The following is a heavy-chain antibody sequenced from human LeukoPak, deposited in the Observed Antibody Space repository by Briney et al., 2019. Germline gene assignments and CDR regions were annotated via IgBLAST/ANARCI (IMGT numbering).Heavy chain of an antibody. V-gene: IGHV4-34*01. D-gene: IGHD3-10*01. Sequence: SETLSLTCAVYGGSFSGYYWSWIRQPPGKGLEWIGEINHSGSTNYNPSLKSRVTISVDTSKNQFSLKLSSVTAADTAVYYCARANDSGTGDWFDPWGQGTLVTVSS. CDR2: INHSGST. CDR1: GGSFSGYY. J-gene: IGHJ5*02. CDR3: ARANDSGTGDWFDP.